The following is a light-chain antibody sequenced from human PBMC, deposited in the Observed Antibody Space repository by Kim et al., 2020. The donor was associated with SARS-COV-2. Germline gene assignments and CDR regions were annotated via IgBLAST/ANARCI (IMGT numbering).Light chain of an antibody. Sequence: PWHRATLSCRARQSVSSSYLAWYQQKPGQAPRLLIYGASSRATGIPDRFSGSGSGTDFTLTISRLEPEDFAVYYCQQYGSSPPRTFGQGTKVDIK. CDR3: QQYGSSPPRT. V-gene: IGKV3-20*01. J-gene: IGKJ1*01. CDR2: GAS. CDR1: QSVSSSY.